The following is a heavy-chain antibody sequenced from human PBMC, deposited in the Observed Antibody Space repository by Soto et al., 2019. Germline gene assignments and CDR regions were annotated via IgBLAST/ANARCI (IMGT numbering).Heavy chain of an antibody. D-gene: IGHD6-19*01. J-gene: IGHJ6*02. CDR3: ARDRGIAVAWPA. Sequence: GGSLRLSCAASGFTFSAYYMSWIRQAPGKGLEWVSYISSSGSSIYNAAPVKGRTTFFRANAKHSLYIQMTSITADATAVYYCARDRGIAVAWPAWGQGTTVTVSS. V-gene: IGHV3-11*01. CDR1: GFTFSAYY. CDR2: ISSSGSSI.